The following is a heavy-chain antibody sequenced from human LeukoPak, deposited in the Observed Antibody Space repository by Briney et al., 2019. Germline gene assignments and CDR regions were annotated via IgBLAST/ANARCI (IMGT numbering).Heavy chain of an antibody. CDR3: AREQSVAGTRYNWFDP. CDR2: ISAYNGNT. D-gene: IGHD6-19*01. Sequence: ASVKVSCKASGYTFTSYGISWVRQAPGQGLEWMGWISAYNGNTNYAQKLQGRVTMTTDTSTSTAYMELRSLRSDDTAVYYCAREQSVAGTRYNWFDPWGQGTLVTVSS. J-gene: IGHJ5*02. V-gene: IGHV1-18*01. CDR1: GYTFTSYG.